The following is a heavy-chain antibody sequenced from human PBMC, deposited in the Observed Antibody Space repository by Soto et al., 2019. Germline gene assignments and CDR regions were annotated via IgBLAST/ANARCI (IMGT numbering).Heavy chain of an antibody. D-gene: IGHD6-6*01. CDR3: ARGGPRQLVIYGMDV. J-gene: IGHJ6*02. CDR1: GYTFSSFY. Sequence: ASVKVSCKASGYTFSSFYMHWVRQAPGQGLEWMGIINPSGGITNYAQKFQGRVTMTRDTSTRTVYMELSSLRSEDTAVYYCARGGPRQLVIYGMDVWGQGTTVTVSS. CDR2: INPSGGIT. V-gene: IGHV1-46*01.